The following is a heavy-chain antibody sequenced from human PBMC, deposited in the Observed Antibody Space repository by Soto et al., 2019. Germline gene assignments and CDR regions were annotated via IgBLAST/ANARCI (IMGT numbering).Heavy chain of an antibody. CDR1: GFTFDDYA. CDR3: VKVLGLEPPKFDQ. D-gene: IGHD1-1*01. CDR2: INFNGRSI. Sequence: VQLVESGGGLVQPGRSLRLSCAASGFTFDDYAMHWVRQAPEKGLEWISGINFNGRSIGYADSVKGRFTISRDNAKNSLYLEMNSLRAEDTAFYYCVKVLGLEPPKFDQWCQGTLVTVSS. V-gene: IGHV3-9*01. J-gene: IGHJ4*02.